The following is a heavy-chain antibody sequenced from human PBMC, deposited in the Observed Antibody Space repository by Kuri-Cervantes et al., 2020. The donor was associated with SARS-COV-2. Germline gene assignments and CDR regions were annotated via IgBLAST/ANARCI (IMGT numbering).Heavy chain of an antibody. CDR3: ARVEEYGDSYYYYYGMDV. D-gene: IGHD4-17*01. CDR1: GGTFSSYA. CDR2: IIPIFGTA. V-gene: IGHV1-69*13. Sequence: SVKVSCKASGGTFSSYAISWVRQAPGQGLEWMGGIIPIFGTANHAQKFQGRVTITADESTSTAYMELSSLRSEDTAVYYCARVEEYGDSYYYYYGMDVWGQGTTVTVSS. J-gene: IGHJ6*02.